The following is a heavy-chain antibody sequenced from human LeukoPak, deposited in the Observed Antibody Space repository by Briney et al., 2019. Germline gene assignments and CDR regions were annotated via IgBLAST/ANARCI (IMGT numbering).Heavy chain of an antibody. J-gene: IGHJ4*02. D-gene: IGHD6-13*01. CDR1: GFTFSGYA. V-gene: IGHV3-23*01. CDR3: AKSSSSWYGVYYFDY. CDR2: ISDSGGNT. Sequence: GGSLRLSCAASGFTFSGYAMNWVRQAPGKGLEWVSAISDSGGNTYYADSVKGRFTISRDNSKNTLYLQMNTLRAEDTAVYYCAKSSSSWYGVYYFDYWGQGTLVTVSS.